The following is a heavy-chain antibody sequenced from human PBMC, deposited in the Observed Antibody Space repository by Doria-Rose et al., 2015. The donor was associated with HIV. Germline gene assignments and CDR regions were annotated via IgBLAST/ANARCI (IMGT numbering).Heavy chain of an antibody. Sequence: ESGPVLVKPTETLTLTCTVSGVSLSSPGMGVSWIRQPPGKALEWLANSFSDDDRSYKTSLQSRLTISRGTSKSQVVLTMTDMDPVDTATYYCARIKSSRWYHKYYFDFWGQGTLVIVSA. D-gene: IGHD6-13*01. CDR1: GVSLSSPGMG. V-gene: IGHV2-26*01. CDR2: SFSDDDR. CDR3: ARIKSSRWYHKYYFDF. J-gene: IGHJ4*02.